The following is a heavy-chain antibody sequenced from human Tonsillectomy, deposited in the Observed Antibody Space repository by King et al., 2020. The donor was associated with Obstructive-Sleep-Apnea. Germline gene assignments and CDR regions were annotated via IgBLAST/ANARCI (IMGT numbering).Heavy chain of an antibody. D-gene: IGHD6-13*01. CDR2: IAYNGTNT. V-gene: IGHV3-30*04. CDR3: ARDRAAAGLFDY. J-gene: IGHJ4*02. CDR1: GFTFSSST. Sequence: VQLVESGGGVVQPGRSLRLSCAASGFTFSSSTMHWVRQAPGKGLEWVAVIAYNGTNTYYADSVKGRFTISRDNSKNTLYLQVNSLRAEDTALYSCARDRAAAGLFDYWAREPWSSSPQ.